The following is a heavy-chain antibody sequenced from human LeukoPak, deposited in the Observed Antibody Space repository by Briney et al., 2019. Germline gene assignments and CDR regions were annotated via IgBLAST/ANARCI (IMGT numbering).Heavy chain of an antibody. CDR3: ARGGDDYISGSYRYRLISNWFDP. CDR2: INHSGTT. V-gene: IGHV4-34*01. Sequence: PSETLSLTCAVYGGSFSGYYWSWIRQPPGKGLEWIGEINHSGTTNYNPSLKSRVTISVDTSKNQFSLKLSSVTAADTAVYYCARGGDDYISGSYRYRLISNWFDPWGQGTLVTVSS. D-gene: IGHD3-16*02. CDR1: GGSFSGYY. J-gene: IGHJ5*02.